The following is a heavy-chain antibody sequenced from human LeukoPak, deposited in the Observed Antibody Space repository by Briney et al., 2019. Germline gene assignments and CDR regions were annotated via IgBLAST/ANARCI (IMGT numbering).Heavy chain of an antibody. J-gene: IGHJ4*02. Sequence: GGSLRLSCAASGFTFDSYVMSWVRQAPGKGLEWVSAIGVSGTGTYYADSVKGRFTISRDDSKNTLYLQMNSLRAEDTAVNYCASGKYGSSWYAYWGQGTLVTVSS. CDR1: GFTFDSYV. V-gene: IGHV3-23*01. D-gene: IGHD6-13*01. CDR3: ASGKYGSSWYAY. CDR2: IGVSGTGT.